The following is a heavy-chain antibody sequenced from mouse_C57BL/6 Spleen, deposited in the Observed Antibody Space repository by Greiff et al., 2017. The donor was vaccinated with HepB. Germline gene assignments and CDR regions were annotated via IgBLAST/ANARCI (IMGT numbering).Heavy chain of an antibody. CDR3: ARQLEAY. V-gene: IGHV5-12*01. J-gene: IGHJ3*01. Sequence: EVHLVESGGGLVQPGGSLKLSCAASGFTFSDYYMYWVRQTPEKRLEWVAYISNGGGSTYYPDTVKGRFTISRDNAKNTLYLQMSRLKSEDTAMYYCARQLEAYWGQGTLVTVSA. CDR2: ISNGGGST. CDR1: GFTFSDYY.